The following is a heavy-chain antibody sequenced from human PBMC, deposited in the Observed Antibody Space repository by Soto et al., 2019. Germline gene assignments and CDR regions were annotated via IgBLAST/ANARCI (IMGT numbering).Heavy chain of an antibody. V-gene: IGHV5-51*01. D-gene: IGHD3-22*01. J-gene: IGHJ4*02. CDR1: GYSFTSYW. Sequence: SLKISCKGSGYSFTSYWIGWVRQMPGKGLEWMGIIYPGDSDTRYSPSFQGQVTISADKSISTAYLQWSSLKASDTAMYYCARHGPYYDSSGYYQHDYWGQGTLVTVSS. CDR2: IYPGDSDT. CDR3: ARHGPYYDSSGYYQHDY.